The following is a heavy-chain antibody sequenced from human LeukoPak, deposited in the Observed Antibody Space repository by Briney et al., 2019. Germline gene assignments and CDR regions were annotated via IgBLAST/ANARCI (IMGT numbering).Heavy chain of an antibody. V-gene: IGHV1-8*01. CDR2: MKPNSGNT. CDR3: ARLRVRKFDY. J-gene: IGHJ4*02. Sequence: GASVTVSFTASGYTFTIYDINWVRQATGQGLEWMGWMKPNSGNTGYAQKFQGRVTITRDKYISTAYMELSSLTSDDTAMYFCARLRVRKFDYWGQGTQVIVSS. D-gene: IGHD1-14*01. CDR1: GYTFTIYD.